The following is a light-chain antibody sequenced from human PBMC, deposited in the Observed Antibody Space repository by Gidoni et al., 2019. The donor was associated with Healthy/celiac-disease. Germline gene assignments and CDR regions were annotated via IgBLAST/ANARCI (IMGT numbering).Light chain of an antibody. CDR1: QSISSY. Sequence: DIQMTQSPSSLSASVGDRVTITCRASQSISSYLNWYQQKPGKAPKLLIYAASSLQSGVPSRFSGSGSGTDFTLTISSMQPEDFATYYCQQSYSTPMCRFGQGTKLEIK. J-gene: IGKJ2*04. CDR2: AAS. V-gene: IGKV1-39*01. CDR3: QQSYSTPMCR.